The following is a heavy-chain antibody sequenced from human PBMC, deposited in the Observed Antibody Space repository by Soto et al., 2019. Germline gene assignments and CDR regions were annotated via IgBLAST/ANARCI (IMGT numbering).Heavy chain of an antibody. Sequence: GESLKISCKGSGYSFTSYWIGWVRQMPGKGLEWMGIIYPGDSETRYRPSFQGQVTISADKSISTAYLQWSSLEASDTAMYYCARHSEDTVTPDFWGQGTLVTVSS. J-gene: IGHJ4*02. V-gene: IGHV5-51*01. D-gene: IGHD4-17*01. CDR3: ARHSEDTVTPDF. CDR2: IYPGDSET. CDR1: GYSFTSYW.